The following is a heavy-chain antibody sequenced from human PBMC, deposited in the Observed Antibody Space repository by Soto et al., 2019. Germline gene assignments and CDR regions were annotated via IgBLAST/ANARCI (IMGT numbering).Heavy chain of an antibody. D-gene: IGHD1-26*01. CDR2: ISWNSGSI. Sequence: EVQLVESGGGLVQPGRSLRLSCAASGFTFDDYAMHWVRQAPGKGLEWVSGISWNSGSIGYADSVKGRFTISRDNAKNSLYLQMNSLRAEDTALYYCAKDFQWVGATIFDYWGQGTLVTVSS. CDR3: AKDFQWVGATIFDY. J-gene: IGHJ4*02. CDR1: GFTFDDYA. V-gene: IGHV3-9*01.